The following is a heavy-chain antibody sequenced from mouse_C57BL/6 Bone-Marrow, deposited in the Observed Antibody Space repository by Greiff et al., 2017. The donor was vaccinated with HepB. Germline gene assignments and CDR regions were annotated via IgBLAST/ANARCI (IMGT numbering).Heavy chain of an antibody. CDR3: AREGTGTTSFDY. D-gene: IGHD4-1*01. J-gene: IGHJ2*01. Sequence: EVQVVESEGGLVQPGSSMKLSCTASGFTFSDYYMAWVRQVPEKGLEWVANINYDGSSTYYLDSLKSRFIISRDNAKNILYLQMSSLKSEDTATYYCAREGTGTTSFDYWGQGTTLTVSS. CDR2: INYDGSST. CDR1: GFTFSDYY. V-gene: IGHV5-16*01.